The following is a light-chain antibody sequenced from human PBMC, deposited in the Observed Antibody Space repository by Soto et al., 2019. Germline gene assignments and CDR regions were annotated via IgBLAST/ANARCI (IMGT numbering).Light chain of an antibody. J-gene: IGLJ2*01. CDR1: SSDVGSYKY. CDR3: SSYSITNTLVV. Sequence: QSVLTQPASVSASPGQSITISCTGTSSDVGSYKYVSWYQQHPGKAPKLIIYDVTNRPSGVSNRFSGSKSGNTASLTISGLQPEDEADYYCSSYSITNTLVVFGGGTKVTVL. V-gene: IGLV2-14*03. CDR2: DVT.